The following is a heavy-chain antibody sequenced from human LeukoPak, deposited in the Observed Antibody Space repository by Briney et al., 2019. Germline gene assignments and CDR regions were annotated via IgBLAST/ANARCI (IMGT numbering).Heavy chain of an antibody. Sequence: SETLSLTCTVSGGSISSYYWSWIRQPPGKGLEWIGYIYYSGSTNYNPSLKSRVTISVDTSKNQFSLKLSSVTAADTAVYYCARGGGYCSSISCYTPYYYYGMDVWGQGTTVTVSS. CDR2: IYYSGST. D-gene: IGHD2-2*02. V-gene: IGHV4-59*08. J-gene: IGHJ6*02. CDR3: ARGGGYCSSISCYTPYYYYGMDV. CDR1: GGSISSYY.